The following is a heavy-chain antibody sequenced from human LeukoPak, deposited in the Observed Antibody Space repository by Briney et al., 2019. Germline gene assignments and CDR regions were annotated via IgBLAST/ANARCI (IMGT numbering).Heavy chain of an antibody. D-gene: IGHD1-1*01. CDR2: INQGGSEK. V-gene: IGHV3-7*01. Sequence: PGGSLRLSCAASGFTFSTFWMSWVRQAPGKGLEWVANINQGGSEKYYVDSMKGRFTVSRYNAKNSLYLQMDSLGAEDTAVYYCARGGTFVSDYWGQGTLVTVSS. J-gene: IGHJ4*02. CDR1: GFTFSTFW. CDR3: ARGGTFVSDY.